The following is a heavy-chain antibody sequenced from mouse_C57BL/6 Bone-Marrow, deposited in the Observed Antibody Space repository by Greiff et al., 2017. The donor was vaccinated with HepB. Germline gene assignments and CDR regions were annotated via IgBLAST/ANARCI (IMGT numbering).Heavy chain of an antibody. CDR1: GFTFSSYG. CDR3: ARHSITTVYFDY. D-gene: IGHD1-1*01. Sequence: EVQGVESGGDLVKPGGSLKLSCAASGFTFSSYGMSWVRQTPDKRLEWVATLSSGGSYTYYPDSVKGRFTISRDNAKNTLYLQMSSLKSEDTAMYYCARHSITTVYFDYWGQGTTLTVSS. V-gene: IGHV5-6*01. CDR2: LSSGGSYT. J-gene: IGHJ2*01.